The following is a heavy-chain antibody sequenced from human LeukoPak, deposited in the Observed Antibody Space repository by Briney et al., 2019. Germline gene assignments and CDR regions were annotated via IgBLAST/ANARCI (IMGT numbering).Heavy chain of an antibody. CDR3: AKQTAYSSGWFHY. Sequence: GGSLRLSCAASGFTFSSYPLSWVRQAPGKGLEWVSAVSGSGGSTYYADSVKGRFAISRDNSKNTLYLQMNSLRAEDTAVYYCAKQTAYSSGWFHYWGQGTLVTVSS. CDR2: VSGSGGST. CDR1: GFTFSSYP. V-gene: IGHV3-23*01. D-gene: IGHD6-19*01. J-gene: IGHJ4*02.